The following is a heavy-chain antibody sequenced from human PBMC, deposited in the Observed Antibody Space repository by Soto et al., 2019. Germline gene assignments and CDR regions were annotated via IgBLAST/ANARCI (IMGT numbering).Heavy chain of an antibody. Sequence: SETLSLTCTVSGDSMSSSNWWNWVRQPPGKGLEWIGEAHHSGRTNYNPSLRSRVTISVDRSQNLFSLKLASVTAADTAVYYCVRSEATALEYWGHGTLVTVSS. D-gene: IGHD1-1*01. V-gene: IGHV4-4*02. CDR1: GDSMSSSNW. CDR2: AHHSGRT. J-gene: IGHJ4*01. CDR3: VRSEATALEY.